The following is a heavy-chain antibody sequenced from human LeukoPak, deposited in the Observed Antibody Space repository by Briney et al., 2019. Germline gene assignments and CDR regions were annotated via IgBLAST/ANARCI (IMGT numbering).Heavy chain of an antibody. V-gene: IGHV4-34*01. CDR2: INHSGST. CDR3: ARVSSSSWYTSPLDY. D-gene: IGHD6-13*01. Sequence: SETLSLTCAVYGGSFSGYYWSWIRQPPGKGLEWIGEINHSGSTNYNPFLKSRVTISVDTSKNQFSLKLSSVTAADTAVYYCARVSSSSWYTSPLDYWGQGTLVTVSS. J-gene: IGHJ4*02. CDR1: GGSFSGYY.